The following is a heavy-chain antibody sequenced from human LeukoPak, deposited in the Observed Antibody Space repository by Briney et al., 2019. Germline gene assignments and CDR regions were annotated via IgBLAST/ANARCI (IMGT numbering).Heavy chain of an antibody. V-gene: IGHV1-2*02. CDR3: ARSSGSGSYYPFDY. J-gene: IGHJ4*02. CDR2: NPNSGGT. Sequence: NPNSGGTNYAQKFQGRVTMTRDTSISTAYMELSRLRSDETAVYYCARSSGSGSYYPFDYWGQGTLVTVSS. D-gene: IGHD3-10*01.